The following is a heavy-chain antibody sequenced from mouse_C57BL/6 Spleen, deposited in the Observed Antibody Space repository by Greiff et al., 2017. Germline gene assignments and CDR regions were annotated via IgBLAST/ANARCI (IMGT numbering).Heavy chain of an antibody. CDR1: GYTFTSYW. CDR2: IDPNSGGT. V-gene: IGHV1-72*01. Sequence: QVQLQQPGAELVKPGASVKLSCKASGYTFTSYWMHWVKQRTGRGLEWIGRIDPNSGGTKYNEKFKGKATLTVDKPSSTAYMELSSLTSEDSAVYYCARVELTVTEYYFDYWGQGTTLTVSS. J-gene: IGHJ2*01. CDR3: ARVELTVTEYYFDY. D-gene: IGHD4-1*01.